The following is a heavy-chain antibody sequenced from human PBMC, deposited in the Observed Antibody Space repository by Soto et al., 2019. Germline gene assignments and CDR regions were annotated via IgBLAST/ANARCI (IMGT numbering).Heavy chain of an antibody. J-gene: IGHJ6*02. CDR1: GFSFSTYG. CDR2: IWYDGTNT. D-gene: IGHD5-18*01. Sequence: QVQLVESGGGVVRPGRSLRLACEASGFSFSTYGMHWVRQAPGKGLQWVAVIWYDGTNTYYADSVKGRFTISRDNSKDTLYLEMNNLRAEDTAVYYCARVEAPLIHSDHYYYGMDVWGQATTVTVSS. V-gene: IGHV3-33*01. CDR3: ARVEAPLIHSDHYYYGMDV.